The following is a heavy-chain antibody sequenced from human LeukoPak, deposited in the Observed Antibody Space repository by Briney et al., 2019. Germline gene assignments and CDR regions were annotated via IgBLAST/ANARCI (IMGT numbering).Heavy chain of an antibody. D-gene: IGHD6-19*01. J-gene: IGHJ4*02. V-gene: IGHV3-7*01. CDR1: GFTFSTYA. CDR3: ARGPRQWLVPDFDY. Sequence: PGGSLRLSCAASGFTFSTYAMSWVRQAPVKGLEWMANINQDGSKKYYVDSVKRRFTISRDNAKLSLSLKMNTLRAEDTAVYSCARGPRQWLVPDFDYWGQGTLVTVSS. CDR2: INQDGSKK.